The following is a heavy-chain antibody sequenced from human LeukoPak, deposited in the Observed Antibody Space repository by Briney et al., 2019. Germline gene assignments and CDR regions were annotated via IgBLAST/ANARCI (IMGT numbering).Heavy chain of an antibody. CDR3: ARDAVDTANAV. D-gene: IGHD5-18*01. J-gene: IGHJ6*02. CDR1: EFTFSSYW. CDR2: INSDGSST. Sequence: GGSLRLSCAASEFTFSSYWMLWVRQPPGKGLMWVSLINSDGSSTRYADSVKGRFTISRDNAKNTLYLQMNSLRAEDTAVYYCARDAVDTANAVWGQGTTVTVSS. V-gene: IGHV3-74*01.